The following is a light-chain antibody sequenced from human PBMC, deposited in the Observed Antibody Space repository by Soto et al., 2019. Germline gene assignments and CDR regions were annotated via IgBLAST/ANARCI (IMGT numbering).Light chain of an antibody. CDR3: ATWDGSLPGEV. J-gene: IGLJ2*01. CDR1: SSDVGGYNY. V-gene: IGLV2-14*01. CDR2: EVS. Sequence: QSALTQPASVSGSPGQSITISCTGTSSDVGGYNYVSWYQQQSGKAPKLMIREVSNRPSGVSSRFSGSKSGNTASLTISGLQAEDEADYYCATWDGSLPGEVFGGGTKLTVL.